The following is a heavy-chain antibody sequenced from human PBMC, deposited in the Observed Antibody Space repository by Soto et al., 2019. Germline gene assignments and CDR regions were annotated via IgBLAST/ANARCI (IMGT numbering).Heavy chain of an antibody. CDR1: GFNFSSYW. D-gene: IGHD1-1*01. J-gene: IGHJ4*02. V-gene: IGHV3-74*01. CDR3: ARGPDGDNCYY. CDR2: IKSDGSRA. Sequence: EVQLVEAGGGLIQPGESLRLSCAASGFNFSSYWMHWLRQAPGKGLEWVSRIKSDGSRAYYADFVKGRFTISRDNAKNTLMLQMNSLRAEDTAVYYGARGPDGDNCYYWGRGTLVTVSS.